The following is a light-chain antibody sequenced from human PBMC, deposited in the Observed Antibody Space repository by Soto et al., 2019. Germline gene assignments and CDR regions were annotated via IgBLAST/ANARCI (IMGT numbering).Light chain of an antibody. J-gene: IGKJ5*01. CDR1: QSFRGA. V-gene: IGKV1-5*01. CDR3: HQYITYS. Sequence: DIQTTHSPSTLSASVGDRVTITCRAGQSFRGALVWYQQRPGNAPTLLIFFASCLESGDPSRCSGSGSEIEFTLTSSKSQHVDFATYCHHQYITYSFGQGTQLE. CDR2: FAS.